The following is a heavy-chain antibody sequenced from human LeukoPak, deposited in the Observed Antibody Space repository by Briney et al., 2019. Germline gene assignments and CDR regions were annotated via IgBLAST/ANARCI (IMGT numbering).Heavy chain of an antibody. CDR1: GFIFSDYG. Sequence: GTLRLSCVASGFIFSDYGMHWVRQAPGKGLEWVAFIRSDGSGEYYTGSVKGRFTISRDNSKNTLYVQMNSLRLEDTAVYYCGKHDSASDYWGQGTLVTVSS. V-gene: IGHV3-30*02. CDR3: GKHDSASDY. J-gene: IGHJ4*02. D-gene: IGHD1-26*01. CDR2: IRSDGSGE.